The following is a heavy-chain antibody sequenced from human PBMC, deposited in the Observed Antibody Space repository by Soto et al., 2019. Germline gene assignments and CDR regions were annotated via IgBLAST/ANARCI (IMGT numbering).Heavy chain of an antibody. CDR1: GYTFTSYV. CDR2: ISAYNGNT. CDR3: ARDSAPYYYGSGSYHDAFDI. J-gene: IGHJ3*02. V-gene: IGHV1-18*01. D-gene: IGHD3-10*01. Sequence: ASVKVSCKASGYTFTSYVISWVRQAPGQGLEWMGWISAYNGNTNYAQKLQGRVTMTTDTSTSTAYMELRSLRSDDTAVYYCARDSAPYYYGSGSYHDAFDIWGQGTMVTVSS.